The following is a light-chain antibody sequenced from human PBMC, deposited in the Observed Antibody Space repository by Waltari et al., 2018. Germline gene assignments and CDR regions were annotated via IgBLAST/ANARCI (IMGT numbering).Light chain of an antibody. CDR3: SSYRRSDIVV. V-gene: IGLV2-14*03. J-gene: IGLJ2*01. CDR2: DVN. Sequence: QSALTQPAAVSGSPGQPITISCTGTSSDVGGYNYLSCYQHHPGKAPKIMIYDVNDRPSGVSNRFSGSKSGNTASLTISGLQAEDEADYYCSSYRRSDIVVFGGGTKLTVL. CDR1: SSDVGGYNY.